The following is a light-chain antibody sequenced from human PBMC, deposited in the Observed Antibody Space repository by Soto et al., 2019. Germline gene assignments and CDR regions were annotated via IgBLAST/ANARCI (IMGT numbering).Light chain of an antibody. CDR1: SSDVGGYNY. J-gene: IGLJ1*01. CDR3: SSYTSSDTWV. CDR2: DVS. Sequence: QSALAQPASVSGSPGQSITISCTGASSDVGGYNYVSWYQQHPGKAPIVLISDVSNRPSGISNRFSGSKSGNTASLTISGLQAEVEADYYCSSYTSSDTWVFGTGTKVTVL. V-gene: IGLV2-14*01.